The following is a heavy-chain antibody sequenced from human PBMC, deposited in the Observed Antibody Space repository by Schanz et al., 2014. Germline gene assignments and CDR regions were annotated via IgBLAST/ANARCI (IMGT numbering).Heavy chain of an antibody. D-gene: IGHD6-13*01. J-gene: IGHJ4*02. CDR3: ARDGEAAAGCDY. Sequence: QVQLVQSGAEVKKPGASVKVSCKASGYTFTSYGITWVRQAPGQGLEWMGWINAHTGNTQYAQNFQGRVTMTRDTSTSTVYMELSSLRSEDTAVYYCARDGEAAAGCDYWGQGTLIAVSS. CDR2: INAHTGNT. V-gene: IGHV1-8*01. CDR1: GYTFTSYG.